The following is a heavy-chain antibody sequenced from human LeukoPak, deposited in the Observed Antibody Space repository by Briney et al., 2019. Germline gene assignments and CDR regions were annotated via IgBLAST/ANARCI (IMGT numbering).Heavy chain of an antibody. V-gene: IGHV3-7*01. CDR3: ARAQQWQWSFYYYYYMDV. Sequence: GGSLRLSCAASGFTFSSYWMSWVRQAPGKGLEWVANIKQDGSEKYYVDSVKGRFTISRDNAKNSLYLQTNSLRAEDTAVYYCARAQQWQWSFYYYYYMDVWGKGTTVTVSS. CDR2: IKQDGSEK. J-gene: IGHJ6*03. CDR1: GFTFSSYW. D-gene: IGHD6-19*01.